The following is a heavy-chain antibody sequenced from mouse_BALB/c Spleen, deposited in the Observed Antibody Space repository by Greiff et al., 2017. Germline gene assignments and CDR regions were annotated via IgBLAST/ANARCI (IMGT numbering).Heavy chain of an antibody. CDR3: AREGITTVCMDY. V-gene: IGHV1S29*02. Sequence: EVQLQQSGPELVKPGASVKISCKASGYTFTYYNMHWVKQSHGKSLEWIGYIYPYNGGTGYNQKFKSKATLTVDNSSSTAYMELRSLTSEDSAVYYCAREGITTVCMDYWGQGTSVTVSS. CDR1: GYTFTYYN. J-gene: IGHJ4*01. CDR2: IYPYNGGT. D-gene: IGHD1-1*01.